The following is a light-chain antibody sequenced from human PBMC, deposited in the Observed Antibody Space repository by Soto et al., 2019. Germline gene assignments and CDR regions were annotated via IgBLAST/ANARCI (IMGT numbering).Light chain of an antibody. CDR1: QSVSSY. CDR2: DAF. Sequence: PGERATLSCRASQSVSSYLAWYQQKPGQAPRLLIYDAFNRATGIPARFSGSGSGTDFTLTISSLEPEDSAVYYCQQGGAFGPGTKVDIK. V-gene: IGKV3-11*01. J-gene: IGKJ3*01. CDR3: QQGGA.